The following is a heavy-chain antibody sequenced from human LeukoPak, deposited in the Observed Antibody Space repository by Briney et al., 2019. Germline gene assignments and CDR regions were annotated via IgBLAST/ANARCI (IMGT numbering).Heavy chain of an antibody. CDR2: IYHSGST. Sequence: SETLSLTCTVSGGSISSGGYYWGWIRQPPGKGLEWIGSIYHSGSTFYNPSLKSRISTSVDTSKNQFSLKLSSVTAADTAVYYCARVLDYYGSGTYSFDYWGQGTLVTVSS. V-gene: IGHV4-39*07. J-gene: IGHJ4*02. CDR3: ARVLDYYGSGTYSFDY. D-gene: IGHD3-10*01. CDR1: GGSISSGGYY.